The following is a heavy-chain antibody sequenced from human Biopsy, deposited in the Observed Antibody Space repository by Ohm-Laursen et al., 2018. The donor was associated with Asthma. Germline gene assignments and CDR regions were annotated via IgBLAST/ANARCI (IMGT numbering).Heavy chain of an antibody. J-gene: IGHJ4*02. CDR3: AKAREDIVAVVAVSDS. CDR1: GFTFSRHA. CDR2: IYYDGSRK. D-gene: IGHD2-15*01. Sequence: SLRLSCAASGFTFSRHALHWVRQAPGKGLEWVAGIYYDGSRKYYTESVKGRFTISRDNSKNTLHLQMNSLRAEDTAVYYCAKAREDIVAVVAVSDSWGQGTLVTVSS. V-gene: IGHV3-33*06.